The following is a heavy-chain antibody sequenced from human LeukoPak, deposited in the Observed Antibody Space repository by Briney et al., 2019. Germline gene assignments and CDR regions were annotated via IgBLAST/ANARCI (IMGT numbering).Heavy chain of an antibody. CDR3: ARDQCRDGYSVDY. J-gene: IGHJ4*02. D-gene: IGHD5-24*01. Sequence: SVKVSCKASGGTFSSYAISWVRQAPGQGLEWMGRIIPILGIANYAQKFQGRVTITADKSTSTAYMELSSLRSEDTAVYYCARDQCRDGYSVDYWGQGTLVTVSS. CDR1: GGTFSSYA. V-gene: IGHV1-69*04. CDR2: IIPILGIA.